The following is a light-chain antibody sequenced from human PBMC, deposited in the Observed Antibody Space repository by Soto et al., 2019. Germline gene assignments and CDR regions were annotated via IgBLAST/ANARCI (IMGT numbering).Light chain of an antibody. CDR2: DAS. CDR3: QQRSSWPPT. V-gene: IGKV3-11*01. CDR1: RSVSSTY. Sequence: EIVLTQSPATLSLSPGERATLSCMASRSVSSTYLAWYQQRPGQAPRLLIYDASNRATGVPARFSGSGSGTDFTLTISSLEPEDFAVYYCQQRSSWPPTFGQGTRLEIK. J-gene: IGKJ5*01.